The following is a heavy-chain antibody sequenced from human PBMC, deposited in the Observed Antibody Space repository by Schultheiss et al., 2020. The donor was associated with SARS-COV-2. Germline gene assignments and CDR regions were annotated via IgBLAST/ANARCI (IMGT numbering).Heavy chain of an antibody. CDR3: AKEGAAAAQDAFDI. J-gene: IGHJ4*02. V-gene: IGHV3-7*03. D-gene: IGHD6-13*01. CDR2: IKQDGSEE. CDR1: GFTFSYFW. Sequence: GGSLRLSCEASGFTFSYFWMSWVRQAPGKGLEWVANIKQDGSEEYYVDSVKGRFTISRDNARNSLYLQMKSLRAEDTAVYYCAKEGAAAAQDAFDIWGQGTLVTVSS.